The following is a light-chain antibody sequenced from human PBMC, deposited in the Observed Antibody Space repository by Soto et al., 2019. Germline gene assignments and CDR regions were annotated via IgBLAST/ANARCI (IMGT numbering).Light chain of an antibody. CDR1: QGISSA. V-gene: IGKV1-13*02. J-gene: IGKJ4*01. CDR3: QQFNSYPLT. Sequence: AIPLTQSPSSLSASVGDRVTITCRASQGISSALAWYQQKPGKGPKLLMYDASSLESGVSSRFSGSGSGTDFTLTISSLQPEDFATYYCQQFNSYPLTFGGGTKVEIK. CDR2: DAS.